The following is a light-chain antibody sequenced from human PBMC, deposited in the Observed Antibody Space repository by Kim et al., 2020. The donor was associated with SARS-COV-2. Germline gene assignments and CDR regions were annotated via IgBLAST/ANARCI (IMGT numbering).Light chain of an antibody. CDR2: DVT. CDR3: SSYAGSYTWV. Sequence: GQSVTISCNGTSSDVGRYNYVSWYQQHPGKAPKLMIYDVTKRPSGVPDRFSGSKSGNTASLTISGLQAEDETDYYCSSYAGSYTWVFGGGTKLTVL. J-gene: IGLJ3*02. CDR1: SSDVGRYNY. V-gene: IGLV2-11*01.